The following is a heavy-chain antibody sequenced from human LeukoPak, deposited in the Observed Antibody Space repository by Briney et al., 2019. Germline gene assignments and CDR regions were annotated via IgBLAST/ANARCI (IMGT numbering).Heavy chain of an antibody. CDR1: GGSFSGYY. Sequence: SETLSLTCAVCGGSFSGYYWSWIRQPPGKGLEWIGEINHSGSTNYNPSLKSRVTISVDTSKNQFSLKLSSVTAADTAVYYCARARSIRGSGYAYWGQGTLVTVSS. V-gene: IGHV4-34*01. CDR3: ARARSIRGSGYAY. J-gene: IGHJ4*02. CDR2: INHSGST. D-gene: IGHD3-22*01.